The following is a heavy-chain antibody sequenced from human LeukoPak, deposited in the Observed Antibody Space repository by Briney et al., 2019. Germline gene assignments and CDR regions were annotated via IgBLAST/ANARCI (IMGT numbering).Heavy chain of an antibody. CDR2: ISAYNGNT. CDR3: ARSPPTTSKNWFDP. CDR1: GYTFASYG. Sequence: ASVKVSCKASGYTFASYGISWVRQAPGQGLEWMGWISAYNGNTNYAQKLQGRVTMTTDTSTSTAYMELRSLRSDDTAVYYCARSPPTTSKNWFDPWGQGTLVTVSS. J-gene: IGHJ5*02. V-gene: IGHV1-18*01. D-gene: IGHD1-14*01.